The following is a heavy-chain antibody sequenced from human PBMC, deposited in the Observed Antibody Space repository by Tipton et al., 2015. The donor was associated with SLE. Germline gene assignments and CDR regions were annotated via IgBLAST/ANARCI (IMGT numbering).Heavy chain of an antibody. D-gene: IGHD5-24*01. CDR2: IYYSGST. Sequence: TLSLTCTVSGGSISSLYWSWIRQPPGKGLEWIGYIYYSGSTNYNPSLKSRVTISVDTSKNQFSLKLSSVTAADTAVYYCARGEMATIGDYFDYWGQGTLVTVSS. CDR3: ARGEMATIGDYFDY. V-gene: IGHV4-59*11. J-gene: IGHJ4*02. CDR1: GGSISSLY.